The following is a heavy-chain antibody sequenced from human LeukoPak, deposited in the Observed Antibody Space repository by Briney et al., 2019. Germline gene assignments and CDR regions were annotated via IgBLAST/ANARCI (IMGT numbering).Heavy chain of an antibody. V-gene: IGHV1-18*01. D-gene: IGHD2-2*01. J-gene: IGHJ5*02. CDR2: ISAYNGNT. CDR1: GYTFTSYG. CDR3: AVLSRYCCSTSCYPGGWFDP. Sequence: ASVKVSCKASGYTFTSYGISWVRQAPGQGLEWMGWISAYNGNTNYAQKLQGRVTMTTDTSTSTAYMELRSLRSDDTAVYYCAVLSRYCCSTSCYPGGWFDPWGQGTLVTVSS.